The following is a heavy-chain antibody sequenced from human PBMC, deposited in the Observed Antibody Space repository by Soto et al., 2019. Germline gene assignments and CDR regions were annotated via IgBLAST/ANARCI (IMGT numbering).Heavy chain of an antibody. V-gene: IGHV4-4*02. Sequence: PSETLSLTCAVSGGSISSSNWWSWVRQPPGKGLEWIGEIYHSGSTNYNPSLKSRVTISVDKSKNQFSLKLSSVTAADTAVYYCARSQWLLADSRMDVWGQGTTVTVSS. CDR2: IYHSGST. CDR3: ARSQWLLADSRMDV. D-gene: IGHD6-19*01. J-gene: IGHJ6*02. CDR1: GGSISSSNW.